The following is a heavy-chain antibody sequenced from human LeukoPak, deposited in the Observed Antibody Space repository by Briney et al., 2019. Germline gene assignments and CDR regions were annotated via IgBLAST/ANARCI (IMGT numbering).Heavy chain of an antibody. D-gene: IGHD3-10*01. V-gene: IGHV4-39*07. Sequence: SETLSLTCTVSGGSISSSSYYWGWIRQPPGKGLEWIGSIYHSGSTYYNPSLKSRVTISVDTSKNQFSLKLSSVTAADTAVYYCARVGNRGVRLANYFDYWGQGTLVTVSS. CDR3: ARVGNRGVRLANYFDY. J-gene: IGHJ4*02. CDR1: GGSISSSSYY. CDR2: IYHSGST.